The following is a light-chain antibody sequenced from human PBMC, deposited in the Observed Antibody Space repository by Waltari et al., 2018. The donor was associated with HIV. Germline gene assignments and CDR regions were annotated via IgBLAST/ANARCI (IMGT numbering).Light chain of an antibody. V-gene: IGLV1-40*01. CDR3: QSYDSRLRAVV. CDR1: SSNTGAGYD. J-gene: IGLJ2*01. Sequence: QSVLTQPPSVSGAPGQRVTISCTGSSSNTGAGYDVHWYQQLPGTAPKLLIYGNNKRPSGVPYRFAGSKSGTSVSLAITGLQAEDEADYFCQSYDSRLRAVVFGGGTKLTVL. CDR2: GNN.